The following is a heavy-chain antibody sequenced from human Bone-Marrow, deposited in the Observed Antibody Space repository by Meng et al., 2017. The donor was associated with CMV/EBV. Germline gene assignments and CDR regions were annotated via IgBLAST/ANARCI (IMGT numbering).Heavy chain of an antibody. J-gene: IGHJ3*02. D-gene: IGHD1-26*01. V-gene: IGHV3-7*01. CDR2: IRYDGSEK. CDR1: GFTFSSYG. CDR3: ARLLPVPQWEVVIDAFDI. Sequence: GESLKISCAASGFTFSSYGMNWVRQAPGKGLEWVAFIRYDGSEKYYVDSVKGRFTISRDNAKNSLYLQMNSLRAEDTAGYYGARLLPVPQWEVVIDAFDIWGRGTMVTVSS.